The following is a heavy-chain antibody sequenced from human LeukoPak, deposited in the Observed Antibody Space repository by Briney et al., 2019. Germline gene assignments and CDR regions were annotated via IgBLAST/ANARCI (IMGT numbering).Heavy chain of an antibody. D-gene: IGHD3-10*01. CDR1: GFTFSSYG. Sequence: GGSLRLSCAASGFTFSSYGMHWVRQAPGKGLEWVAFIRYDGSNKYYADSVKGRFTISRDNSKNTLYLQMNSLRAEDTAVYYCAKDMGSRPTIFDYWGQGTLVTVSS. CDR2: IRYDGSNK. CDR3: AKDMGSRPTIFDY. V-gene: IGHV3-30*02. J-gene: IGHJ4*02.